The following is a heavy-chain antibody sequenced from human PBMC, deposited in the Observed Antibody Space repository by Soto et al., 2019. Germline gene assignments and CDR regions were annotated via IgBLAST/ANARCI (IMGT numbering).Heavy chain of an antibody. J-gene: IGHJ4*02. CDR1: GYTFTLYA. V-gene: IGHV1-3*01. Sequence: VSAKVSCKASGYTFTLYAMHWVRQAHGQRLERMGWINAANGNTKSSQKFQGRVTFTRDTSASTGYMELSTLNSADTAVYYCARDQRRDYDFWSGYSQGFDYWGQGTPVTAPQ. D-gene: IGHD3-3*01. CDR2: INAANGNT. CDR3: ARDQRRDYDFWSGYSQGFDY.